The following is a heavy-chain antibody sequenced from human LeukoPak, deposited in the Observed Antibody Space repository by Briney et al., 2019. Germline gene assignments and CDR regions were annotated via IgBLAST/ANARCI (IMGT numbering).Heavy chain of an antibody. D-gene: IGHD4-17*01. J-gene: IGHJ4*02. V-gene: IGHV4-39*07. CDR3: ARERADYAGDYFDY. CDR1: GGSISSSSYY. Sequence: PSETLSLTCTVSGGSISSSSYYWGWIRQPPGKGLEWIGSIYYSGSTYYNPSLKSRVTISVDTSKNQFSLKLSSVTAADTAVYYCARERADYAGDYFDYWGQGTLVTVSS. CDR2: IYYSGST.